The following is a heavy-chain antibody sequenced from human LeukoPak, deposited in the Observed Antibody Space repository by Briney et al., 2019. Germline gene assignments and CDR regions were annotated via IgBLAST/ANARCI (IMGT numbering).Heavy chain of an antibody. CDR1: GFPFSTYW. CDR2: IKQDESEK. J-gene: IGHJ6*02. CDR3: VRAMDV. Sequence: PGGSLRLSCAASGFPFSTYWMTWVRQAPGKGLEWVANIKQDESEKYHADSVKGRFTISRDNAKSSLFLQMNSLRVEDTAVYYCVRAMDVWGQGTTVTVSS. V-gene: IGHV3-7*03.